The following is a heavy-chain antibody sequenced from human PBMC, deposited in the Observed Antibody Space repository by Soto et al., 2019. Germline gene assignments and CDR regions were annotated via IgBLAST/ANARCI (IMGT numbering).Heavy chain of an antibody. D-gene: IGHD3-16*01. V-gene: IGHV3-23*01. J-gene: IGHJ3*02. CDR3: AKGGYYSLFDI. CDR2: ISGSGGRT. CDR1: GFPFSSYA. Sequence: EMQLLESGGGLVQPGGSLRLSCVASGFPFSSYAMSWVRQTPGKGLEWVSGISGSGGRTYYAESVKGRFTISRDNSNNTLSLQMHILRVEDTAVYFCAKGGYYSLFDIWGQGTMVTVSA.